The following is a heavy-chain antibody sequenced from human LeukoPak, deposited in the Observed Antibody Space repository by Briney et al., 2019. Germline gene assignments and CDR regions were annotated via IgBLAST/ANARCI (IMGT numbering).Heavy chain of an antibody. CDR1: GYTFTNYG. V-gene: IGHV1-18*01. CDR3: ARVRSSTNYYDSSYYYYMDV. Sequence: EASVKVSCKASGYTFTNYGISWVRQAPRQGLEWMGWISVYNGNTNYAQKLQGRVTMTTDTSTSTAYMELRSLRSDDTAVYDCARVRSSTNYYDSSYYYYMDVWGKGTTVTVSS. J-gene: IGHJ6*03. D-gene: IGHD3-22*01. CDR2: ISVYNGNT.